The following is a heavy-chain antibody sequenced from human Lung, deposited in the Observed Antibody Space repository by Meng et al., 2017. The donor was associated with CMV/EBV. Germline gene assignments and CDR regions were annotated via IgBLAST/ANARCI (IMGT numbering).Heavy chain of an antibody. D-gene: IGHD1-26*01. CDR3: AKGSSGSPR. CDR2: IRYDGSNK. CDR1: GFTFSTYA. V-gene: IGHV3-30*02. Sequence: GESLKISCAASGFTFSTYAMSWVRQAPGKGLEWVAFIRYDGSNKYYADSVKGRFTISRDNSKNTLYLQMNSLRAEDTAVYYCAKGSSGSPRRGQGTLVTVAS. J-gene: IGHJ4*02.